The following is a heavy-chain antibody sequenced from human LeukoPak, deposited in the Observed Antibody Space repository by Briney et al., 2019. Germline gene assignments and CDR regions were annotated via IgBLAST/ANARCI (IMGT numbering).Heavy chain of an antibody. V-gene: IGHV3-49*03. J-gene: IGHJ4*02. CDR2: IRSKAYGGTT. CDR3: TRVISTATVITPEDYFDY. CDR1: GFIFGDYA. D-gene: IGHD4-23*01. Sequence: PGRSLRLSCTASGFIFGDYAMSWSRQAPGKGLEWVGFIRSKAYGGTTQYAASVKGRFTISRDDSKSIAYLQMNSLKTEDTALYYCTRVISTATVITPEDYFDYWGQGTLVTVSS.